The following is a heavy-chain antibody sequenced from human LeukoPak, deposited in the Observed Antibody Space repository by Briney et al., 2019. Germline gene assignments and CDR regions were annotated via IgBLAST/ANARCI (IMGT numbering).Heavy chain of an antibody. V-gene: IGHV4-34*01. CDR1: GGSFSGYY. CDR2: INHSGST. D-gene: IGHD6-13*01. J-gene: IGHJ4*02. CDR3: ARDLSHSSSWNDY. Sequence: SETLSLTCAVYGGSFSGYYWSWIRQPPGKGLEWIGEINHSGSTNYNPSLKSRVTISVDTSKNQFSLKLSSVTAADTAVYYCARDLSHSSSWNDYWGQGTLVTVSS.